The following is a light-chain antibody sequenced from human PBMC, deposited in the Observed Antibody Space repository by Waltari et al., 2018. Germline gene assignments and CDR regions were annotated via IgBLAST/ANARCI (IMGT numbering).Light chain of an antibody. J-gene: IGLJ3*02. CDR2: EVS. V-gene: IGLV2-23*02. CDR1: SSDVGSYNL. CDR3: CSYGSSSSWV. Sequence: QSALTQPASVSGSPGQSITISCSGTSSDVGSYNLVSWSQHHPGKAPKRIIFEVSKRPSGVSHRFSASKAGNTASLTVSGLQAEDEADYYCCSYGSSSSWVFGGGTKLTVL.